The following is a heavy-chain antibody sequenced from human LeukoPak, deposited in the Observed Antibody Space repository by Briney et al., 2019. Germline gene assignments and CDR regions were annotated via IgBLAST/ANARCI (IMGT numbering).Heavy chain of an antibody. CDR2: INHSGST. Sequence: PSQTLSLTCTVSGGSISSADHYWSWIRQPPGKGLEWIGEINHSGSTKFNPSLKSRVTILVDMSRSQFSLQLNSVTAADTAVYYCARGPASGSDFAWFDSWGQGTLVTVSS. V-gene: IGHV4-30-2*01. CDR3: ARGPASGSDFAWFDS. J-gene: IGHJ5*01. D-gene: IGHD3-10*01. CDR1: GGSISSADHY.